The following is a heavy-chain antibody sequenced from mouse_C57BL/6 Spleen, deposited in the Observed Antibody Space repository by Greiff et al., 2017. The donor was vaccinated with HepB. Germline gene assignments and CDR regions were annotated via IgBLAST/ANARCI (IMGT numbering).Heavy chain of an antibody. CDR3: ANYGSSYGWYFDV. J-gene: IGHJ1*03. CDR1: GYTFTSYW. CDR2: IHPNSGST. D-gene: IGHD1-1*01. Sequence: QVQLQQSGAELVKPGASVKLSCKASGYTFTSYWMHWVKQRPGQGLEWIGMIHPNSGSTNYNEKFKSKATLTVDKSSSTAYMQLSSLTSEDSAVYYCANYGSSYGWYFDVWGTGTTVTVSS. V-gene: IGHV1-64*01.